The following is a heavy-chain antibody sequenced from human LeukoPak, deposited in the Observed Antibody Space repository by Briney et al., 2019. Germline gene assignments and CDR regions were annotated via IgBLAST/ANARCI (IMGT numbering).Heavy chain of an antibody. Sequence: GGSLRLSCAASGMKFSDAWMSWIRQAPGKGLEWVSYISSSGSTIYYADSVKGRFTISRDNAKNSLYLQMNSLRAEDTAVYYCAELGITMIGGVWGKGTTVTISS. CDR1: GMKFSDAW. J-gene: IGHJ6*04. V-gene: IGHV3-11*04. CDR3: AELGITMIGGV. D-gene: IGHD3-10*02. CDR2: ISSSGSTI.